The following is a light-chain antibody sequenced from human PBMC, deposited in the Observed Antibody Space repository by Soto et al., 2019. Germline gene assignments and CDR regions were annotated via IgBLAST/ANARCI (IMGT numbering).Light chain of an antibody. V-gene: IGKV3-11*01. CDR3: QQRSNWPPVWT. CDR2: DAS. J-gene: IGKJ1*01. Sequence: EIVLTQSPATLSLSPGERATLSCRASQSVSSYLAWYQQKPGQAPRLLIYDASNRATGITARFSGSGSRTDFTLTISSLEPEDFAVYYCQQRSNWPPVWTFGQGTKVEIK. CDR1: QSVSSY.